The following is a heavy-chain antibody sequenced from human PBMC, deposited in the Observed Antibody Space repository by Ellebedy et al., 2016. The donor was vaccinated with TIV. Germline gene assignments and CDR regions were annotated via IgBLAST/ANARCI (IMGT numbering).Heavy chain of an antibody. Sequence: SETLSLTXNVSGASISSGAYYWTWIRQHPGKGLEWIGYIYSSGTTNYNPSLKGRVTMSVDTSKNQFSLQVNSATPEDTAVYYCARGYTGFTAWGQGTLVTVSS. CDR3: ARGYTGFTA. CDR2: IYSSGTT. CDR1: GASISSGAYY. V-gene: IGHV4-31*03. J-gene: IGHJ5*02. D-gene: IGHD2-8*02.